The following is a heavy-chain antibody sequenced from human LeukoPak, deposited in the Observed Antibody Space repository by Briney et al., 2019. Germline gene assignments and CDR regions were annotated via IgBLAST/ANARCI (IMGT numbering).Heavy chain of an antibody. V-gene: IGHV1-18*01. CDR2: ISGYSGNT. Sequence: ASVKVSCKASGYTFTRYGISWMRQAPGQGLEWMGWISGYSGNTNYAQKFQGRVTKTADTSTETIFMELRSLTSDDTAVYYCARTMAVHAFDIWGQGTLVTVSP. J-gene: IGHJ3*02. D-gene: IGHD3-10*01. CDR1: GYTFTRYG. CDR3: ARTMAVHAFDI.